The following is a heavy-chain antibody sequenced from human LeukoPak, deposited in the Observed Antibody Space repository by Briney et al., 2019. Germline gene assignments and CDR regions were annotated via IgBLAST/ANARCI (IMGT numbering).Heavy chain of an antibody. CDR3: ARGRYCSGGSCYSGAYTKRYYFDY. CDR1: GGSISSSSYY. J-gene: IGHJ4*02. D-gene: IGHD2-15*01. CDR2: IYYSGST. Sequence: PSETLSLTCTVSGGSISSSSYYWGWIRQPPGKGLEWIGSIYYSGSTYYNPSLKSRVTISVDTSKNQFSLKLSSVTAADTAVYYCARGRYCSGGSCYSGAYTKRYYFDYWGQGTLVTVSS. V-gene: IGHV4-39*07.